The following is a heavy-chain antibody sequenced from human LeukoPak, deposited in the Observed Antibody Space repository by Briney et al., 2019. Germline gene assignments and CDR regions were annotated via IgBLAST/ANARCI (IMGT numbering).Heavy chain of an antibody. J-gene: IGHJ3*02. CDR2: IYHSGST. CDR1: GYSISSGYY. D-gene: IGHD2-2*01. CDR3: ALVVPAAIMRTDAFDI. Sequence: PSETLSLTCTVSGYSISSGYYWVWIRQPPGKGLEWIGSIYHSGSTYYNPSLKSRVTISVDTSKNQFSLKLSSVTAADTAVYYCALVVPAAIMRTDAFDIWGQGTMVTVSS. V-gene: IGHV4-38-2*02.